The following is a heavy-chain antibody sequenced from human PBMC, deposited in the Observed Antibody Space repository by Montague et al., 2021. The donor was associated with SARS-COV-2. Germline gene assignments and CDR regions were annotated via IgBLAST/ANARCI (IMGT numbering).Heavy chain of an antibody. CDR3: ARVTDYYYDTSGYWDAFDI. CDR1: GYSFTSYW. J-gene: IGHJ3*02. V-gene: IGHV5-51*07. CDR2: IYPGDSDT. Sequence: QSVAEVKAPGESLKISCKGSGYSFTSYWIGWVHQMPGKGLEWMGIIYPGDSDTRYSPSFQGQVTISADKSISTAYLQWSSLKASDTAIYYCARVTDYYYDTSGYWDAFDIWGQGTMVTASS. D-gene: IGHD3-22*01.